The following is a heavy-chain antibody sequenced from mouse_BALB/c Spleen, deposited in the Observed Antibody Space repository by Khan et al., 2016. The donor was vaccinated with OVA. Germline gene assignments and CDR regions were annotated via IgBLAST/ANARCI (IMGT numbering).Heavy chain of an antibody. J-gene: IGHJ2*01. CDR2: TNPTNGRT. V-gene: IGHV1S81*02. CDR3: ARIKKIVATYFDY. CDR1: GYTFTSYW. D-gene: IGHD1-1*01. Sequence: QVQLQQSGAELVKAGASVKMSCKASGYTFTSYWMHWVKQRLGKGLEWFAETNPTNGRTYYNEKFKSKATLTVDKSSSQSYMLLSGPTFDDSAVYYCARIKKIVATYFDYWGQGTTLTVSS.